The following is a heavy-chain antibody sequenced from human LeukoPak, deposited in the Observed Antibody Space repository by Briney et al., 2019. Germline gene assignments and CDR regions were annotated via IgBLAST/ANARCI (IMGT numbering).Heavy chain of an antibody. CDR1: GFTLSNYA. Sequence: PGGSLRLSCAASGFTLSNYAMHWVRQAPGKGLDWVAVISYDGTNKYNADSVKGRFSISGDISKNTLYLQMNSLRTEDTAVYYCARDGGGIGMTSGLDPWGQGTLVTVSS. V-gene: IGHV3-30-3*01. J-gene: IGHJ5*02. D-gene: IGHD1-1*01. CDR3: ARDGGGIGMTSGLDP. CDR2: ISYDGTNK.